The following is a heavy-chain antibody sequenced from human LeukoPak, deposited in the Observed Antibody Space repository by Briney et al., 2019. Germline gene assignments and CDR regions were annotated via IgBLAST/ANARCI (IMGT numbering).Heavy chain of an antibody. D-gene: IGHD2-2*02. Sequence: ASVKVSCKASGYTFTSYYIHWVRQAPGQGLEWMGLINPAGGTTNYAQKFQGRVTMTRDTSTSTVYMELSSLRSEDTAVYYCARDCSSTSCYMHYFDYWGQGTLVTVSS. J-gene: IGHJ4*02. CDR3: ARDCSSTSCYMHYFDY. CDR2: INPAGGTT. V-gene: IGHV1-46*01. CDR1: GYTFTSYY.